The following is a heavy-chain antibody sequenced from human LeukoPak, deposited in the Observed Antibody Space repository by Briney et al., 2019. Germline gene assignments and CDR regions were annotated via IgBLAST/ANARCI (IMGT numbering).Heavy chain of an antibody. J-gene: IGHJ4*02. Sequence: KSSETLSLTCTVSGGSISSYYWSWIRQPAGKGLEWIGRIYTSVSTNYNPSLKSRVTMSVDTSKNQFSLKLSSVTAADTAVYYCASTSMTVLPNEAFDYWGQGTLVTVSS. CDR3: ASTSMTVLPNEAFDY. V-gene: IGHV4-4*07. D-gene: IGHD3-10*01. CDR1: GGSISSYY. CDR2: IYTSVST.